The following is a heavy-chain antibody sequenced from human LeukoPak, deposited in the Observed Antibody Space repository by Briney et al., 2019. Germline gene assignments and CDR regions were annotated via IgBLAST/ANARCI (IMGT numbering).Heavy chain of an antibody. CDR2: IKQDGSET. V-gene: IGHV3-7*01. CDR1: ALTPSNYW. Sequence: PGGSLRLSCAPSALTPSNYWISWVRQAHRGGLEWVVNIKQDGSETYCVDSMKGRFTISRDNAKNSLYLQMNSLRDEDTAVYYCARGGSGYSYGKIDSWGQGILVTVSS. J-gene: IGHJ4*02. D-gene: IGHD5-18*01. CDR3: ARGGSGYSYGKIDS.